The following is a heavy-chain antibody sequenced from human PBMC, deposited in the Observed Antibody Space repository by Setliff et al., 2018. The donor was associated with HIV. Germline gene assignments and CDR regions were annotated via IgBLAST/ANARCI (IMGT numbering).Heavy chain of an antibody. CDR1: GYSISSGFY. V-gene: IGHV4-38-2*02. D-gene: IGHD6-13*01. Sequence: PSETLSLTCTVSGYSISSGFYWGWIRQPPGKGLEWIGSIYHSGSTSYNPSVQSPVTISVDTSKNQFSLKLTSVTAADTAIYYCVRESSSSSRITDWFFDLWGRGTPVTVSS. CDR2: IYHSGST. J-gene: IGHJ2*01. CDR3: VRESSSSSRITDWFFDL.